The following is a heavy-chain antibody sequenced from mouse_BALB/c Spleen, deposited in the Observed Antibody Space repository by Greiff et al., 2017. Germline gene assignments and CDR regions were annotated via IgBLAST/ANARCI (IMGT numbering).Heavy chain of an antibody. CDR3: ARKGYGSEGYFDY. V-gene: IGHV2-2*02. D-gene: IGHD1-1*01. J-gene: IGHJ2*01. CDR2: IWSGGST. Sequence: VQRVESGPGLVQPSQSLSITCTVSGFSLTSYGVHWVRQSPGKGLEWLGVIWSGGSTDYNAAFISRLSISKDNSKSQVFFKMNSLQANDTAIYYCARKGYGSEGYFDYWGQGTTLTVSS. CDR1: GFSLTSYG.